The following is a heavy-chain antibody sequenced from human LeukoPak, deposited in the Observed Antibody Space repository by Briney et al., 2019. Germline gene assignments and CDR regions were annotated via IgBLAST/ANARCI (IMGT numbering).Heavy chain of an antibody. CDR3: TRHLVSSPSRPFHH. CDR2: IYFSGCT. Sequence: SETLSLTCTVSGDSISRSNYYWGWIRQPPGRGLEWIGSIYFSGCTYYNPSLNSRVTISVDTSKNQSSLNLTSVTATDTAVYYCTRHLVSSPSRPFHHWGQGTLVTVSS. D-gene: IGHD6-6*01. V-gene: IGHV4-39*01. J-gene: IGHJ4*02. CDR1: GDSISRSNYY.